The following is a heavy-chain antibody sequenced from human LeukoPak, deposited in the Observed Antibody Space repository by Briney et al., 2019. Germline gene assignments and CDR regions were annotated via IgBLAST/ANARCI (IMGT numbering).Heavy chain of an antibody. D-gene: IGHD6-13*01. CDR1: GGSISSYY. CDR3: ARLAIAAAAYNWFDP. CDR2: IYYSGST. J-gene: IGHJ5*02. Sequence: SETLSLTCTVSGGSISSYYWSWIRQPPGKGLEWIGYIYYSGSTNYNPSLKSRVTISVDTSKNQFSLKLSSVTAADTAVYYCARLAIAAAAYNWFDPWGQGTLVTVSS. V-gene: IGHV4-59*08.